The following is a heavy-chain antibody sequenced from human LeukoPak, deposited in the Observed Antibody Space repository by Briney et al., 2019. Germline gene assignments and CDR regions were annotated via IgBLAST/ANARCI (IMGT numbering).Heavy chain of an antibody. CDR1: GYTFTVYY. D-gene: IGHD6-13*01. CDR2: INPNSGGT. Sequence: ASVRVSCKASGYTFTVYYMHWVRQAPVQGLEWMGWINPNSGGTNYAQKFQGRVTMTRGTSISTAYMELSRLRSDDTAVYYCARDAYSSSWYFGYWGQGTLVTVSS. J-gene: IGHJ4*02. V-gene: IGHV1-2*02. CDR3: ARDAYSSSWYFGY.